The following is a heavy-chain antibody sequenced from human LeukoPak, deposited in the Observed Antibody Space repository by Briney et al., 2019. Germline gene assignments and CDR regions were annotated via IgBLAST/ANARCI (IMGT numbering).Heavy chain of an antibody. J-gene: IGHJ4*02. D-gene: IGHD3-10*01. Sequence: GGSLRLSCAASGFTFSDYYMSWIRHAPGKGLEWGSYISSSGSTKYYADSVRGRFTISRDNAKNSYLQMNSLGAEDTAVYYCARDGHAYGRGSPHYWGQGTLVTVSS. CDR3: ARDGHAYGRGSPHY. CDR2: ISSSGSTK. V-gene: IGHV3-11*01. CDR1: GFTFSDYY.